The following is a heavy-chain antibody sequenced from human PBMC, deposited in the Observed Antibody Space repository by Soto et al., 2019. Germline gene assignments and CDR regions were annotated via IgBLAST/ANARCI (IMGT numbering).Heavy chain of an antibody. CDR1: GFTFSSYA. Sequence: EVQLLESGGGLVQPGGSLRLSCAASGFTFSSYAMSWVRQAPGKGLEWVSAISGSGGSTYYADSVKGRFTISRDNSKTTWNQQMNSLRAEATAVYYGAKAPGSRVVVAAPRWFDPWGQGPLVSVSS. V-gene: IGHV3-23*01. CDR2: ISGSGGST. D-gene: IGHD2-15*01. CDR3: AKAPGSRVVVAAPRWFDP. J-gene: IGHJ5*02.